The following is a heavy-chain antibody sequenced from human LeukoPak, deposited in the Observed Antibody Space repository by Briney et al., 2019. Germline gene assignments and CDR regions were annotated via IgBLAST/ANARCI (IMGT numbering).Heavy chain of an antibody. Sequence: ASVKVSCKVSEYRLNEVSLYWVRQAPGKGLEWMGGFDQESGETIYAQKFQGRVSMTEDTSIDTAYMELSSLRSEDTAVYYCARATMTDLDWFDPWGQGIVVSVSS. D-gene: IGHD3-22*01. CDR2: FDQESGET. V-gene: IGHV1-24*01. CDR1: EYRLNEVS. CDR3: ARATMTDLDWFDP. J-gene: IGHJ5*02.